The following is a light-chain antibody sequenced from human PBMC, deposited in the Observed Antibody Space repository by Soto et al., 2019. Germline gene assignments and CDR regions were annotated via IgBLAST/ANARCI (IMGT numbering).Light chain of an antibody. CDR2: GAS. CDR1: QSVSSN. Sequence: EIVMTQSPGTLSVSPGEGATLSCGASQSVSSNLAWYQQKPGQAPRLLIYGASSRATGIPDRFSGSGSGTDFTLTISRLEPEDFAVYYCQQYGSSPGTFGQGTKVDI. CDR3: QQYGSSPGT. J-gene: IGKJ1*01. V-gene: IGKV3-20*01.